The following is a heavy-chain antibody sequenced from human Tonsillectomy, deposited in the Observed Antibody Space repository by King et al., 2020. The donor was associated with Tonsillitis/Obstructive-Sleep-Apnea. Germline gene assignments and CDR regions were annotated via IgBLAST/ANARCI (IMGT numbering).Heavy chain of an antibody. J-gene: IGHJ4*02. Sequence: QLVQSGAEVKKPGASVKVSCKASGYTFTSYAMHWVRQAPGQRLEWMGWINVGNENTEYSQKFQGRVTITRDTSASTAYMELSSLRSEDTAVYYCARRGEYCSADSCPPALDYWGQGTLVTVSS. V-gene: IGHV1-3*01. CDR1: GYTFTSYA. CDR3: ARRGEYCSADSCPPALDY. D-gene: IGHD2-15*01. CDR2: INVGNENT.